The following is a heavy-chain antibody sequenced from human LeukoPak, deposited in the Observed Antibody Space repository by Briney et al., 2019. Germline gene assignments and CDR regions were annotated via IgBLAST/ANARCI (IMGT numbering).Heavy chain of an antibody. CDR2: ISYDGSNK. J-gene: IGHJ4*02. CDR1: GFTVSSNY. D-gene: IGHD2-8*01. CDR3: AKDRSTDMLYFDY. Sequence: PGGSLRLSCAASGFTVSSNYMSWVRQAPGKGLEWVAFISYDGSNKYYADSVKGRFTISRDNSKNTLYLQMNSLRAEDTAVYYCAKDRSTDMLYFDYWGQGTLVTVSS. V-gene: IGHV3-30*18.